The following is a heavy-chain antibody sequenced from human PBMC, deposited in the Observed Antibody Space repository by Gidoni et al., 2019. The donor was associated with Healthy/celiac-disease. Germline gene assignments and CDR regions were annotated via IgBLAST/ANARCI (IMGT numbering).Heavy chain of an antibody. CDR2: INPSGST. CDR3: ASDGPNSTPNIAAAGTYDY. J-gene: IGHJ4*02. D-gene: IGHD6-13*01. V-gene: IGHV4-34*01. Sequence: QVQLQPRGAGLWKPPEPLPLPSASYGAPFSGYYWSWIRQPPGKGLEWIGEINPSGSTNYNPTLKCQVTLSVEASKKQFTLKQRSVTAADTAVYYCASDGPNSTPNIAAAGTYDYWGQGTLVTVSS. CDR1: GAPFSGYY.